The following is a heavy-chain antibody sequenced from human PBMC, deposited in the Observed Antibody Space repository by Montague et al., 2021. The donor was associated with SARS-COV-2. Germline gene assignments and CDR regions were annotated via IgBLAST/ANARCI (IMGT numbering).Heavy chain of an antibody. V-gene: IGHV4-34*01. D-gene: IGHD2-15*01. CDR2: INHSGST. Sequence: SETLSLTCAVYGGSFGGYYWNWIRQPPGEGLEWIGEINHSGSTNYNPSLKSRVTISVDTSKNQFSLKLSSVTAADTAVYYCVVVPLGPRGRGFDYWGQGTLVTVSS. J-gene: IGHJ4*02. CDR1: GGSFGGYY. CDR3: VVVPLGPRGRGFDY.